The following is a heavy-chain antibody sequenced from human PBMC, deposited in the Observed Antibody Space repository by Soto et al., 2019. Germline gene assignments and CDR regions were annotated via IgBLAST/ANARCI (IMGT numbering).Heavy chain of an antibody. CDR1: GFTFSSYA. D-gene: IGHD5-12*01. J-gene: IGHJ4*02. CDR3: AKEGDIGGYAFLAPQNYYFDY. Sequence: EVQLLESGGGLVQPGGSLRLSCAASGFTFSSYAMSWVRQAPGKGLEWVSAISGSGGSTYYADSVKGRFTISRDNSKNTLYLQMNSLRAEDTAVYYCAKEGDIGGYAFLAPQNYYFDYWGQGTLVTVSS. CDR2: ISGSGGST. V-gene: IGHV3-23*01.